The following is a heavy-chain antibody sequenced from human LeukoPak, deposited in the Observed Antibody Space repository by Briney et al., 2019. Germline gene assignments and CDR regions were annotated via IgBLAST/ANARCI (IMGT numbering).Heavy chain of an antibody. V-gene: IGHV3-23*01. CDR3: AKGARRGVAFEMDV. CDR1: GFTFSSYG. CDR2: ISGSGGST. J-gene: IGHJ6*04. D-gene: IGHD3-16*01. Sequence: GGSLRLSCAASGFTFSSYGMHWVRQAPGKELEWFSAISGSGGSTYYADSVKGRFTISRDNSKNTLYLQMISLRAEDTAIYYCAKGARRGVAFEMDVWGKGTTVTVSS.